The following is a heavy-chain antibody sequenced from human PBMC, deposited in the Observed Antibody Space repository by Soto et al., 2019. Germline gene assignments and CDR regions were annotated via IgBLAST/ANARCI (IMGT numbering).Heavy chain of an antibody. V-gene: IGHV4-61*01. CDR3: ARGELGVVIWFDP. D-gene: IGHD3-3*01. CDR1: GGSVNSGSYY. J-gene: IGHJ5*02. CDR2: VFYSGNS. Sequence: SETLSLTCTVSGGSVNSGSYYWNWIRQPPGKGLEWLGYVFYSGNSNYKPSVRSRVAISVDTSKNQFFLRLSSVTAADTAVYYCARGELGVVIWFDPWGQGTLVTVSS.